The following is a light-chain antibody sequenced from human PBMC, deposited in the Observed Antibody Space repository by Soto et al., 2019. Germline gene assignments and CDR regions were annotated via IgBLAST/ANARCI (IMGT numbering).Light chain of an antibody. CDR3: QQYNSYPWT. Sequence: IQLTQSPSSLSASVGNRVTITCRASQGISNFLAWYQQKPGKAPKLLIYKASTLKSGVPSRFSGSGSGTEFTLTITSLQPDDFATYYCQQYNSYPWTFGQGTKVDI. CDR1: QGISNF. V-gene: IGKV1-5*03. J-gene: IGKJ1*01. CDR2: KAS.